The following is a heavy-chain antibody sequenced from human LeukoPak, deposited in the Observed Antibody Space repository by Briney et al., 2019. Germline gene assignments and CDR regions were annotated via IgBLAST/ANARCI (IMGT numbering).Heavy chain of an antibody. Sequence: SETLSLTCTVSGGSISSSSYYWGWIRQPPGKGLEWIGYIYYSGSTNYNPSLKSRVTISVDTSKNQFSLKLNSVTAADTAVYYCARIYSSSWFLNWFDPWGQGTLVTVSS. D-gene: IGHD6-13*01. CDR2: IYYSGST. CDR3: ARIYSSSWFLNWFDP. CDR1: GGSISSSSYY. J-gene: IGHJ5*02. V-gene: IGHV4-61*05.